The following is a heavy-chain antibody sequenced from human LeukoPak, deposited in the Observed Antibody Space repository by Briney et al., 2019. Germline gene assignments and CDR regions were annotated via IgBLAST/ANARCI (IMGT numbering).Heavy chain of an antibody. V-gene: IGHV4-39*01. J-gene: IGHJ2*01. CDR1: GGSISGSSYF. D-gene: IGHD2/OR15-2a*01. CDR2: IYYSGST. Sequence: SETLSLTCTVSGGSISGSSYFWGWIRQPPGKGLEWIGSIYYSGSTYYNPSLKSRVTMSVDTSENQLSLKLTSVSAADTALYYCARNSPVYWNFDLWGRGTLVSVSS. CDR3: ARNSPVYWNFDL.